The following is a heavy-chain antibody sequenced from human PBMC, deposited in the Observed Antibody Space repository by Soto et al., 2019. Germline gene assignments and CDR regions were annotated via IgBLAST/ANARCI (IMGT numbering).Heavy chain of an antibody. V-gene: IGHV3-48*01. D-gene: IGHD2-15*01. CDR3: ARDYYCSGGSCYLNDAFDI. J-gene: IGHJ3*02. CDR2: ISSSSSTI. CDR1: GFTFSSYS. Sequence: EVQRVESGGGLVQPGGSLRLSCAASGFTFSSYSMNWVRQAPGKGLEWVSYISSSSSTIYYADSVKGRFTISRDNAKNSLYLQMNSLRADDTAVYYCARDYYCSGGSCYLNDAFDIWGQGTMVTVSS.